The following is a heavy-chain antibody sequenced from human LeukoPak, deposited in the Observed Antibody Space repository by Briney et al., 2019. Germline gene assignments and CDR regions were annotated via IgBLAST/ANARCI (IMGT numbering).Heavy chain of an antibody. CDR1: GLTFSSCA. D-gene: IGHD4-23*01. CDR2: ITGSGGST. Sequence: PGGSLRLSCAASGLTFSSCAMNWVRQAPGKGLEWVSLITGSGGSTYYTDSVKGRFTISRDNSKNTLYLQMNSLTAEDTAVYYCAKRTGNSGPFDYWGQGTRVTVSS. V-gene: IGHV3-23*01. CDR3: AKRTGNSGPFDY. J-gene: IGHJ4*02.